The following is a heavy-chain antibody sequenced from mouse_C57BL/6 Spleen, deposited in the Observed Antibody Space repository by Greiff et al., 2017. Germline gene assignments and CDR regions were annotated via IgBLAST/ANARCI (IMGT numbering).Heavy chain of an antibody. CDR3: ARPSTMVTTNDWYFDV. V-gene: IGHV2-9-1*01. CDR1: GFSLTSYA. CDR2: IWTGGGT. D-gene: IGHD2-2*01. Sequence: VNLVESGPGLVAPSQSLSITCTVSGFSLTSYAISWVRQPPGKGLEWLGVIWTGGGTNYNSALKSRLSISKDNSKSQVFLKMNSLQTDDTARYYCARPSTMVTTNDWYFDVWGTGTTVTVSS. J-gene: IGHJ1*03.